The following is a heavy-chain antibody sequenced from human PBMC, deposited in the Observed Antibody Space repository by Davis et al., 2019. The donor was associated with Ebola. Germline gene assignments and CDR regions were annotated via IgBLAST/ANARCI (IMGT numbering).Heavy chain of an antibody. D-gene: IGHD3-22*01. CDR3: TTDPTLYYYDSSGYYYDYYYGMDV. J-gene: IGHJ6*02. Sequence: GGSLRLSCAASGFSFSSYGMHWVRQAPGKGLEWVAVIWYDGSNKYYADSVKGRFTISRDNSKNTLYLQMNSLKTEDTAVYYCTTDPTLYYYDSSGYYYDYYYGMDVWGQGTTVTVSS. CDR1: GFSFSSYG. V-gene: IGHV3-33*01. CDR2: IWYDGSNK.